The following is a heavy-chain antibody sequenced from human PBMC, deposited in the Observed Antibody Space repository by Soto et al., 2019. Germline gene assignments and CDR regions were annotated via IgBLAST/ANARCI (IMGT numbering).Heavy chain of an antibody. J-gene: IGHJ4*02. CDR3: PRDGGDTMAFDY. Sequence: QVQLVESGGGVVQPGRSLRLSCAASGFTFSSYAMHWVRQAPGKGLEWVAVISYDGSNKYYADSVKGRFTISRDNSKNPRYMQRNRRSVGDWAVYYCPRDGGDTMAFDYWGQGTLVPVSS. D-gene: IGHD3-16*01. CDR1: GFTFSSYA. V-gene: IGHV3-30-3*01. CDR2: ISYDGSNK.